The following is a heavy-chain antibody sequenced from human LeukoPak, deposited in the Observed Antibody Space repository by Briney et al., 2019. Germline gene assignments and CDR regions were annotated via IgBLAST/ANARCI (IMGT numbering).Heavy chain of an antibody. CDR3: AKVRLSSSWYVFDY. CDR2: IRYDGSNK. D-gene: IGHD6-13*01. J-gene: IGHJ4*02. Sequence: GGSLRLSCAASGFTFSSYGMHWVRQASGKGLEWVAFIRYDGSNKYYADSVKGRFTISRDNSKNTLYLQMNSLRAEDTAVYYCAKVRLSSSWYVFDYWGQGTLVTVSS. CDR1: GFTFSSYG. V-gene: IGHV3-30*02.